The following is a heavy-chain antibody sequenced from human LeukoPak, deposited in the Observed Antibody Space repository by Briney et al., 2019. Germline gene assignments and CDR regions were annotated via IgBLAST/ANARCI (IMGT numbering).Heavy chain of an antibody. Sequence: ASVKVSCKASGGTFSSYAISWVRQAPGQGLEWMGGLIPIFGTANYAQKFQGRVTITADESTSTAYMELSSLRSEDTAVYYCARDVWQQLDRHNWFDPWGQGTLVTVSS. CDR1: GGTFSSYA. V-gene: IGHV1-69*13. D-gene: IGHD6-13*01. J-gene: IGHJ5*02. CDR3: ARDVWQQLDRHNWFDP. CDR2: LIPIFGTA.